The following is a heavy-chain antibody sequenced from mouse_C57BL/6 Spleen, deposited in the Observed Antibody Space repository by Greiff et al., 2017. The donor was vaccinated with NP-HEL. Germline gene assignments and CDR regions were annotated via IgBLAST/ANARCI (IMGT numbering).Heavy chain of an antibody. CDR2: ISSGSSTI. CDR3: ARPYDYDDSFAY. CDR1: GFTFSDYG. J-gene: IGHJ3*01. D-gene: IGHD2-4*01. V-gene: IGHV5-17*01. Sequence: EVKLMESGGGLVKPGGSLKLSCAASGFTFSDYGMHWVRQAPEKGLEWVAYISSGSSTIYYADTVKGRFTISRDNAKNTLFLQMTSLRSEDTAMYYCARPYDYDDSFAYWGQGTLVTVSA.